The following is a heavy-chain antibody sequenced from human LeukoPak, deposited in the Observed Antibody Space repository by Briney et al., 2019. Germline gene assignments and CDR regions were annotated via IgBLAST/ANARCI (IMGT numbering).Heavy chain of an antibody. Sequence: SVKVSCKASGGTFSSYAISWVRQAPGQGLEWMGGIIPIFGTANYAQKFQGRVTTTADESTSTAYMELSSLRAEDTAVYYCAKKPFHDYGDYFDYWGQGTLVTVSS. V-gene: IGHV1-69*01. CDR2: IIPIFGTA. CDR1: GGTFSSYA. D-gene: IGHD4-17*01. J-gene: IGHJ4*02. CDR3: AKKPFHDYGDYFDY.